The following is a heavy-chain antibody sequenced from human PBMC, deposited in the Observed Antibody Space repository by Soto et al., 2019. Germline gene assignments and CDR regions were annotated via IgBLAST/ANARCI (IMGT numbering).Heavy chain of an antibody. CDR3: AGSRRDGYNYVSYYYYGMDV. V-gene: IGHV1-69*01. Sequence: QVQLVQSGAEVKKPGSSVKVSCKASGGTFSSYAISWVRQAPGQGLEWMGGIIPIFGTANYAQKFQGRVTITADESTSTVYMELSSLRSEDTAVYYCAGSRRDGYNYVSYYYYGMDVWGQGTTVTVSS. CDR2: IIPIFGTA. J-gene: IGHJ6*02. D-gene: IGHD5-12*01. CDR1: GGTFSSYA.